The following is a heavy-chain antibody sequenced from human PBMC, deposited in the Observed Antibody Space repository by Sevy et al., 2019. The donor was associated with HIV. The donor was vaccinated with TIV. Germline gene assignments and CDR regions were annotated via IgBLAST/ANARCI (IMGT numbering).Heavy chain of an antibody. V-gene: IGHV3-15*01. Sequence: GGSLRLSCAASGFTFSNAWMSWVRQAPGKGLEWVGRIKSKTDGGKTDYAGPVKDRFTILRGDSKNTLDLQMNSLNTEDTAVYYCTTDSAYYYDNSCYYGYYFDYWGQGTLVTVSS. CDR1: GFTFSNAW. J-gene: IGHJ4*02. CDR3: TTDSAYYYDNSCYYGYYFDY. CDR2: IKSKTDGGKT. D-gene: IGHD3-22*01.